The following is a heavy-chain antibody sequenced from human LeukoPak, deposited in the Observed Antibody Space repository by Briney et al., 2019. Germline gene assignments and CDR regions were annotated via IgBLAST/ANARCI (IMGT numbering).Heavy chain of an antibody. CDR3: ARDLTTVTTAHDVFDI. J-gene: IGHJ3*02. CDR1: CGSISSYY. D-gene: IGHD4-17*01. V-gene: IGHV4-59*01. CDR2: TYYSGST. Sequence: SETLSLTCTVSCGSISSYYWSWIRQPPGKGLEWIGYTYYSGSTNYNPSLKSRVTISVDTSKNQFSLKLSSVTAADTAVYYFARDLTTVTTAHDVFDIWGQGTMVTVSS.